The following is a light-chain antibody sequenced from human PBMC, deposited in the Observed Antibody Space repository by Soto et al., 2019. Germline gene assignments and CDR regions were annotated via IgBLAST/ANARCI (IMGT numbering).Light chain of an antibody. J-gene: IGKJ4*02. CDR2: DAS. Sequence: EFVLTQSPGTLSLSPGERATLSCRASQTVRNNYLAWYQQKPGQAPRLLIYDASSRATGIPDRFRGGGSGADFTLTFSRLEPEDFAVYCCQQFSSYPLTFGGGTKVDI. CDR1: QTVRNNY. CDR3: QQFSSYPLT. V-gene: IGKV3-20*01.